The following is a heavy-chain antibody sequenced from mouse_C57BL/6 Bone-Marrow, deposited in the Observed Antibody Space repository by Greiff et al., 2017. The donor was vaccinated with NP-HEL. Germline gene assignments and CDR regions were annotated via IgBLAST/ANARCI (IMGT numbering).Heavy chain of an antibody. Sequence: QVQLQQPGAELVMPGASVKLSCKASGYTFTSYWMRWVKQRPGQGLEWIGEIDPSDSYTNYNQKFKGKSTLTVDTSSITSYMQLSSLTSEDSAVYYCARNYDGSRWFAYWGQGTLVTVSA. CDR1: GYTFTSYW. D-gene: IGHD2-4*01. CDR3: ARNYDGSRWFAY. CDR2: IDPSDSYT. V-gene: IGHV1-69*01. J-gene: IGHJ3*01.